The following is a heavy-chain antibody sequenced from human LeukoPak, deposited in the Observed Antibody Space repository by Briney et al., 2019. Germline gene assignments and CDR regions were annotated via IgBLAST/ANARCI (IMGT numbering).Heavy chain of an antibody. Sequence: SETQSLTCTVSGYSISSGYYWGWIRQPPGKGLEWIGSIYHSGSTYYNPSLKSRVTISVDTSKNQFSLKLSSVTAADTAVYYCARAVVVPAAMLDYFDYWGQGTLVTVSS. D-gene: IGHD2-2*01. CDR3: ARAVVVPAAMLDYFDY. CDR2: IYHSGST. CDR1: GYSISSGYY. V-gene: IGHV4-38-2*02. J-gene: IGHJ4*02.